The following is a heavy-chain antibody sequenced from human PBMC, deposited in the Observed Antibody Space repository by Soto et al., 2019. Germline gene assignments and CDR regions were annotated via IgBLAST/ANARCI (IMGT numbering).Heavy chain of an antibody. CDR3: VRAGRGNGSWQFKAFDI. D-gene: IGHD3-10*01. V-gene: IGHV3-30*03. CDR1: GFTFSPNG. Sequence: QLQLVESGGGVVQPGGSLRLSCAASGFTFSPNGVHWVRQAPGKGLDWVALLSSDGTNTFFADSVKGRFTISRDNAKDTLFLHLKSLRLEDTAVYYCVRAGRGNGSWQFKAFDIWGQGTLVTVSS. J-gene: IGHJ3*02. CDR2: LSSDGTNT.